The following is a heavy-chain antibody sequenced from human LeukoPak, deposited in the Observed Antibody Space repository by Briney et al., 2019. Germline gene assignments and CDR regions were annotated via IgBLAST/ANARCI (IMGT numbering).Heavy chain of an antibody. Sequence: AGGSLRLSCAASGFTFSSYEMNWVRQAPGKGLGWVSYISSSGSTIYYADSVKGRFTISRDNARNSLFLQMNSLRAEETAVYYCAMARGYYYYYYMDVWGKGTTVTISS. CDR1: GFTFSSYE. CDR3: AMARGYYYYYYMDV. V-gene: IGHV3-48*03. J-gene: IGHJ6*03. CDR2: ISSSGSTI.